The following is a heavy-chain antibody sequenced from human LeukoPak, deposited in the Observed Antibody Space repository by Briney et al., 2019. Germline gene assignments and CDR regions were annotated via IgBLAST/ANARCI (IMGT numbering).Heavy chain of an antibody. CDR2: IGNNGGGI. CDR3: AIDPNWGTHS. D-gene: IGHD7-27*01. CDR1: GFTFSTYT. J-gene: IGHJ4*02. V-gene: IGHV3-23*01. Sequence: GGSLRLSCAASGFTFSTYTMYWVRHPPGKRLEWVSIIGNNGGGIHYADSVRGRFTISRDNSKNALYLQMNSLRVEDTAIYYCAIDPNWGTHSWGQGVLVAVSS.